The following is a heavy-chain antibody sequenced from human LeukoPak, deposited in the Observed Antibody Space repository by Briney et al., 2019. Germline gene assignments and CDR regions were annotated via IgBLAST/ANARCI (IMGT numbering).Heavy chain of an antibody. CDR3: ARGRFLDAFDI. CDR2: IYYSGST. V-gene: IGHV4-59*01. J-gene: IGHJ3*02. Sequence: SETLSLTCTVSGGSISSYYWSWIRQPPGKGLEWIGYIYYSGSTNYNRSLKSRVTISIDTAKKQFSLKLTSVTAADTAVYYCARGRFLDAFDIWGQGTMVTVSS. D-gene: IGHD3-3*01. CDR1: GGSISSYY.